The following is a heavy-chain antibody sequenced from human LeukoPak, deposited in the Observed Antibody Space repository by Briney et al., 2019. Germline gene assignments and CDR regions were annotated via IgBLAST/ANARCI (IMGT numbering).Heavy chain of an antibody. CDR3: ARGGEGYSGYAPGVGRDY. Sequence: ASVKVSCKASGYTFTGYYIHWVRQAPGQGLEWMGWINPNSGGTNYAQKFQGRVTMTRDTSIGTAYMELSRLRSDDTAVYYCARGGEGYSGYAPGVGRDYWGQGTLVTVSS. V-gene: IGHV1-2*02. J-gene: IGHJ4*02. CDR2: INPNSGGT. CDR1: GYTFTGYY. D-gene: IGHD5-12*01.